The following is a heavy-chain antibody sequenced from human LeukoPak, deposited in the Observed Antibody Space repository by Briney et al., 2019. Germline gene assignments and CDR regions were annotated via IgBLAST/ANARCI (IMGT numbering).Heavy chain of an antibody. CDR3: ASGDLYDY. V-gene: IGHV3-30-3*01. CDR1: GFTFSSYA. D-gene: IGHD3-16*01. J-gene: IGHJ4*02. CDR2: ISYDGSNK. Sequence: GGSLRLSCAASGFTFSSYAMHWVRQAPGKGLEWVAVISYDGSNKYYADSVKGRFTISRDNSKNTLYLQMNSLRAEDTAVYYCASGDLYDYWGQGTLATVSS.